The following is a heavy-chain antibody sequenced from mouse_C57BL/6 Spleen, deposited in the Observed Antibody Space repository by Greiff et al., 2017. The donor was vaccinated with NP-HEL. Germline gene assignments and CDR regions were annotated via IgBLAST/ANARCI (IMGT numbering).Heavy chain of an antibody. D-gene: IGHD1-1*01. Sequence: VQLQQSGTVLARPGASVKMSCKTSGYTFTSYWMHWVKQRPGQGLEWIGAIYPGNSDTSYNQKFKGKAKLTAVTSASTAYMELSSLTNDDSAVYDCTRTITTVNYAMDYWGQGTSVTVSS. CDR1: GYTFTSYW. CDR2: IYPGNSDT. CDR3: TRTITTVNYAMDY. J-gene: IGHJ4*01. V-gene: IGHV1-5*01.